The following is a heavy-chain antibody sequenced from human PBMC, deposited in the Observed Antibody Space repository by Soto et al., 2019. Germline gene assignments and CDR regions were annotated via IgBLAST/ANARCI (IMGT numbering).Heavy chain of an antibody. D-gene: IGHD1-26*01. V-gene: IGHV3-33*01. Sequence: GGSLRLPCAASGFSFSNYAMHWVRQAPGKGLEWVAVIWYDGSNKYYADCVKGRFTIPKDNSQTTVYLQMNSLIAEDTAVYYCTRDPYGGSRYYFDSWGQGPLVSVSS. CDR3: TRDPYGGSRYYFDS. CDR2: IWYDGSNK. CDR1: GFSFSNYA. J-gene: IGHJ4*02.